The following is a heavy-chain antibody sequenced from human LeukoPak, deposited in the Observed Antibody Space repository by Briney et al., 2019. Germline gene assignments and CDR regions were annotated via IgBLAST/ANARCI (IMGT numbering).Heavy chain of an antibody. CDR1: GYTVTSYG. D-gene: IGHD5-12*01. Sequence: ASVKVSCKASGYTVTSYGTSWVRLAPRQGLECMGWISAYNGNTNYAQKLQGRVTMTTDTPTSTAYMELRSLRSDDTAGYYCARDIDSGYDLGVDYWGQGTLVTVSS. J-gene: IGHJ4*02. CDR3: ARDIDSGYDLGVDY. CDR2: ISAYNGNT. V-gene: IGHV1-18*01.